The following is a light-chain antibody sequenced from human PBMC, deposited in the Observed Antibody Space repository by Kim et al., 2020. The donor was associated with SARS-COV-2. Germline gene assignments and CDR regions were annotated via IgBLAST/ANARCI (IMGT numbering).Light chain of an antibody. J-gene: IGLJ1*01. CDR3: CSYAGSSTCYA. CDR2: EVS. Sequence: QSFPTSVTVPSSYVVGYNLVSGDQPHPGKDPKLMIYEVSKRPSGVSKRFSGSKSGNTASLTISGLQAEDDADYYCCSYAGSSTCYAFGTGTKVTVL. V-gene: IGLV2-23*02. CDR1: SSYVVGYNL.